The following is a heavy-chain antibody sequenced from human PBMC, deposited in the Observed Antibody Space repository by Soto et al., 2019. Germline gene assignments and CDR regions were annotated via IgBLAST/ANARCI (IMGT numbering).Heavy chain of an antibody. CDR1: GGSVSSGSHY. J-gene: IGHJ4*02. D-gene: IGHD4-17*01. CDR3: ARDYGGIQLDY. Sequence: SQALSLTCTDSGGSVSSGSHYWSLIRQPPGKGLEWIGYIYYSGSTNYNPSFKSRVTMSVDTSKNQFSLKLSSVTAADTAVYYCARDYGGIQLDYWGQGTLVTVS. CDR2: IYYSGST. V-gene: IGHV4-61*01.